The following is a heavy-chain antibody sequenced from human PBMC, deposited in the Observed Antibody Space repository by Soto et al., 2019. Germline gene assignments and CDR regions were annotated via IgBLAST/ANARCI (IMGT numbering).Heavy chain of an antibody. D-gene: IGHD2-21*01. J-gene: IGHJ6*02. CDR2: IYWNDDK. CDR1: GSSTSTRGMR. Sequence: GPTLRNPKQTLTLTCTFPGSSTSTRGMRLGWFHQHPGKALEWLALIYWNDDKRYSPSLKSRLTITKDTSKNQVVLTMTNMDPVDTATYYCAHVAAAYYYYGMDVWGQGTTVTVSS. V-gene: IGHV2-5*01. CDR3: AHVAAAYYYYGMDV.